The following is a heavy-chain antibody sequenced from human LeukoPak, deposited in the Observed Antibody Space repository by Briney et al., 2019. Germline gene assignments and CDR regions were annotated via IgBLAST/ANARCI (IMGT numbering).Heavy chain of an antibody. CDR2: IKQDGSEK. CDR1: GFTFSSYW. CDR3: ARDEYSYGYNY. V-gene: IGHV3-7*03. J-gene: IGHJ4*02. Sequence: GGSLRLSCEASGFTFSSYWMSWVRQAPGKGPEWVANIKQDGSEKYYVDSVKGRFTISRDNAKNSLYLQMNSLRAEDTAVYYCARDEYSYGYNYWGQGTLVTVSS. D-gene: IGHD5-18*01.